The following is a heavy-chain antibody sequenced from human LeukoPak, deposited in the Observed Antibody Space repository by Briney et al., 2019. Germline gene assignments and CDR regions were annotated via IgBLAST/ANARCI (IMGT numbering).Heavy chain of an antibody. CDR2: IYTSGST. CDR3: ASSPYQVVPAAAWYFDL. Sequence: SETLSLTCTVSGGSISSYYWSWIRQPPGKGLEWIGYIYTSGSTNYNPSLKSRVTISVDTSKNQFSLKLSSVTAADTAVYYCASSPYQVVPAAAWYFDLWGRGTLVTVSS. CDR1: GGSISSYY. V-gene: IGHV4-4*09. D-gene: IGHD2-2*01. J-gene: IGHJ2*01.